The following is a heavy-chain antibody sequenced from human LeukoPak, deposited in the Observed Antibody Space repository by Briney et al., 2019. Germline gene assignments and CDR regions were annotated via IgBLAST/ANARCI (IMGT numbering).Heavy chain of an antibody. J-gene: IGHJ5*02. Sequence: SETLSLTCTVSGGSISSGGYYWSWIRQHPGKGLEWIGYTYYSGSTYYNPSLKSRVTISVDTSKNQFSLKLSSVTAADTAVYYCARGSDGYDFWSGYCNWFDPWGQGTLVTVSS. D-gene: IGHD3-3*01. V-gene: IGHV4-31*03. CDR1: GGSISSGGYY. CDR3: ARGSDGYDFWSGYCNWFDP. CDR2: TYYSGST.